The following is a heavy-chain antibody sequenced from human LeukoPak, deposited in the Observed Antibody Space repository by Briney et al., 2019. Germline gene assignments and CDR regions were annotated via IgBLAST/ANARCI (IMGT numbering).Heavy chain of an antibody. D-gene: IGHD2-8*01. CDR2: ISPSGGST. CDR3: ATNGVSTLEFDY. J-gene: IGHJ4*02. CDR1: GYTFTSYY. Sequence: ASVKVSCKASGYTFTSYYMHWVRQAPGQGLEWMGIISPSGGSTSYAQKFQGRVTMTRDTSTSTVYMELSSLRSEDTAVYYCATNGVSTLEFDYWGQGTLVTVSS. V-gene: IGHV1-46*01.